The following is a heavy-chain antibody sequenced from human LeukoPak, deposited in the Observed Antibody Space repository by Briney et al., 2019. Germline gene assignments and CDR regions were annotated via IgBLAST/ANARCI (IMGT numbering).Heavy chain of an antibody. V-gene: IGHV4-4*07. CDR3: ARGKITMVRGVITDYYYYYGMDV. D-gene: IGHD3-10*01. J-gene: IGHJ6*02. CDR1: GGSISSYY. CDR2: IYTSGST. Sequence: SETLSLTCTVSGGSISSYYWSWIRQPAGKGLEWIGRIYTSGSTNYNPSLKSRVTMSVDTSKNQFSLKLSSVTAADTAVYYCARGKITMVRGVITDYYYYYGMDVWGQGTTVTVSS.